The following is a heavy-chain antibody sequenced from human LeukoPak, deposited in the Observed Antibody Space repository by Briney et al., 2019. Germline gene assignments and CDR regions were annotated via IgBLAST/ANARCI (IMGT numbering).Heavy chain of an antibody. CDR2: ISGSGGST. J-gene: IGHJ4*02. Sequence: GGSLRLSCAASGFTFSSYAMSWVRQAPGKGLEWVSAISGSGGSTYYADSMKGRFTISRDNSKNTLYLQMNSLRAEDTAVYYCAKGEFGVVITFFDYWGQGTLVTVSS. V-gene: IGHV3-23*01. CDR1: GFTFSSYA. CDR3: AKGEFGVVITFFDY. D-gene: IGHD3-3*01.